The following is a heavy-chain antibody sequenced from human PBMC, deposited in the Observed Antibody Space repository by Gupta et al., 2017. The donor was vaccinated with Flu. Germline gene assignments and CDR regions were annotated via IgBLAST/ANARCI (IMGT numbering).Heavy chain of an antibody. Sequence: EVQLVESGGVVVQPGGSLRLSCAASGFTFAAYTMHWVRQAPGRGLEWVSLISWDGGRTNYEDSVKGRFTISRDNSKNSLSLQMNSLRAEDTAFYYCAKEKAEGRYNWNTPFDYWGQGTLVTVSS. D-gene: IGHD1-1*01. CDR3: AKEKAEGRYNWNTPFDY. CDR2: ISWDGGRT. J-gene: IGHJ4*02. V-gene: IGHV3-43*01. CDR1: GFTFAAYT.